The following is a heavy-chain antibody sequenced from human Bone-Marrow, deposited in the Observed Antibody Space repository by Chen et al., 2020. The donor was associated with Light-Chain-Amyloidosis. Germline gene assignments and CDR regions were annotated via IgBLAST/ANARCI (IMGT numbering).Heavy chain of an antibody. Sequence: QLQLQESGPGLVKPSGTLSLTCNVSGDSIGSRRYYWGWLRQPPGKGLEWIATVYYNGDTFYNPSLKSRVTISVDTSKNQFSLRLTSVTAADTAVYYCARQPRVAWFDPWCQGALVTVSS. V-gene: IGHV4-39*01. CDR2: VYYNGDT. CDR1: GDSIGSRRYY. CDR3: ARQPRVAWFDP. J-gene: IGHJ5*02.